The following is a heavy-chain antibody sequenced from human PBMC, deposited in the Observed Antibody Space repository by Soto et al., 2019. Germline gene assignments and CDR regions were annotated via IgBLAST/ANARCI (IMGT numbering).Heavy chain of an antibody. CDR3: AREAYCSGGSCYSMKYYYGMDV. Sequence: QVQLVESGGGVVQPGRSLRLSCAASGFTFSSYAMHWVRQAPGKGLEWVAVISYDGSNKYYADSVKGRFTISRDNSKNTLYLQMISLRAEDTAVYYCAREAYCSGGSCYSMKYYYGMDVWGQGTTVTVSS. CDR1: GFTFSSYA. V-gene: IGHV3-30-3*01. J-gene: IGHJ6*02. D-gene: IGHD2-15*01. CDR2: ISYDGSNK.